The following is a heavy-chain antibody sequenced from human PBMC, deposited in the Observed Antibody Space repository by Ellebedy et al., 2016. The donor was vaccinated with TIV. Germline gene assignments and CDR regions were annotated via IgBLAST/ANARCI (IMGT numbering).Heavy chain of an antibody. CDR3: ARVASSNAYYFDY. Sequence: ASVKVSXXASGYTFTSYYMHWVRQAPGQGPEWMGIINPSGGSTSYAQKFQGRVTMTRDTSTSTVYMELSSLRSEDTAVYYCARVASSNAYYFDYWGQGTLVTVSS. V-gene: IGHV1-46*01. CDR1: GYTFTSYY. J-gene: IGHJ4*02. CDR2: INPSGGST. D-gene: IGHD6-13*01.